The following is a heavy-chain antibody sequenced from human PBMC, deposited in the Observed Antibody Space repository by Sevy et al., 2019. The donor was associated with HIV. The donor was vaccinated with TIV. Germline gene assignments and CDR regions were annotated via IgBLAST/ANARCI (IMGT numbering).Heavy chain of an antibody. CDR2: ISSSSSTI. J-gene: IGHJ4*02. V-gene: IGHV3-48*02. CDR1: GFTFSSYS. CDR3: ARALGGYYYDSSGYYYFDY. Sequence: GGSLRLSCAASGFTFSSYSMNWVRQAPGKGLEWVSYISSSSSTIYYADSVKRRFTISRDNAKNSLYLQMNSLRDEDTAVYYCARALGGYYYDSSGYYYFDYWGQGTLVTVSS. D-gene: IGHD3-22*01.